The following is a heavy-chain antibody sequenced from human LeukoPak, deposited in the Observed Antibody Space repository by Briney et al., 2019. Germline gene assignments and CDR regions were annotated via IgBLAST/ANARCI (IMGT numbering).Heavy chain of an antibody. CDR2: KKQDGGEE. Sequence: GGSLRLSCAASGFSFSNTWMSWVRQAPGKGLEWLANKKQDGGEEYYVDSVRGRFTISRDNAKNSLYLQMNSLRVEDTAVYYCASWDGHGYYFDYWGQGTLVTVSS. J-gene: IGHJ4*02. CDR3: ASWDGHGYYFDY. V-gene: IGHV3-7*01. D-gene: IGHD3-22*01. CDR1: GFSFSNTW.